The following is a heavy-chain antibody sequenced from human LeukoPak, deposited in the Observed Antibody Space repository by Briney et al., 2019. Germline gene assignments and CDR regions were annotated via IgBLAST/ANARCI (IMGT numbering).Heavy chain of an antibody. Sequence: SETPSLTCAVYGGSFSGYYWSWIRQPPGKGLEWIGEINHSGSTNYKPSLKSRVTISVDTSKNQFSLKLSSVTAADTAVYYCARGRGYNAFDFWGQGTMVTVSA. V-gene: IGHV4-34*01. CDR3: ARGRGYNAFDF. J-gene: IGHJ3*01. CDR2: INHSGST. CDR1: GGSFSGYY. D-gene: IGHD5-18*01.